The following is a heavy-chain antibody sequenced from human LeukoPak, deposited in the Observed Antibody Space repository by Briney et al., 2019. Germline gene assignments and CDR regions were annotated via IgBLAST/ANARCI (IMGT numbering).Heavy chain of an antibody. Sequence: GGSLRLSCAASGFTFSSYWMSWVRQAPGKGLEWVANIKQDGSEKYYVGSVKGRFTISRDNAKNSLYLQMNSLRAEDTAVYYCATPPEGYSSRIYYFDYWGQGTLVTVSS. D-gene: IGHD6-13*01. J-gene: IGHJ4*02. V-gene: IGHV3-7*03. CDR2: IKQDGSEK. CDR3: ATPPEGYSSRIYYFDY. CDR1: GFTFSSYW.